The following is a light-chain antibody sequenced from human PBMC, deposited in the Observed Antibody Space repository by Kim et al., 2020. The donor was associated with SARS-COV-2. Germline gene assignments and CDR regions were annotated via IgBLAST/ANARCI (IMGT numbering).Light chain of an antibody. CDR2: DVS. J-gene: IGLJ2*01. V-gene: IGLV2-14*01. Sequence: QSALTQPASVSGSPGQSITISCTGTSSDVGGYNYVSWYQQHPGKAPKLMIYDVSKRPSGVSNRFSGSKSGNTASLNISGLQAEDEAEYYCSSYTSSSTVVFGGGTKLTVL. CDR1: SSDVGGYNY. CDR3: SSYTSSSTVV.